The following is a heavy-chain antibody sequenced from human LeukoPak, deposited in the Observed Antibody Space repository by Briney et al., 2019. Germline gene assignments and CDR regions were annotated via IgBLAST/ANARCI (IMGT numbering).Heavy chain of an antibody. CDR2: IYSDNT. Sequence: GGSLRLPCTVSGFTVSSNSMIWVRLAPGTGLEWVSFIYSDNTHYSDSVKGRFTISRDNSKNTLYLQMNSLRAEDTAVYYCARRAGAYAHPYDYWGQETLVSVS. V-gene: IGHV3-53*01. J-gene: IGHJ4*02. CDR1: GFTVSSNS. D-gene: IGHD3-16*01. CDR3: ARRAGAYAHPYDY.